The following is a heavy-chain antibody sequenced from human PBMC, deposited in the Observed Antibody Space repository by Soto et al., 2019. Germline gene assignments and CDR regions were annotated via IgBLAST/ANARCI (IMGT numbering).Heavy chain of an antibody. J-gene: IGHJ6*03. D-gene: IGHD3-10*01. CDR1: GGTFSSYA. CDR2: IIPIFGIA. V-gene: IGHV1-69*10. Sequence: ASVKVSCKASGGTFSSYAISWVRQAPGQGLEWMGGIIPIFGIANYAQKFQGRVTITADKSTSTAYMELSSLRSEDTAVYYCARVPYGSGHYYYMDVWGKGTTVTVSS. CDR3: ARVPYGSGHYYYMDV.